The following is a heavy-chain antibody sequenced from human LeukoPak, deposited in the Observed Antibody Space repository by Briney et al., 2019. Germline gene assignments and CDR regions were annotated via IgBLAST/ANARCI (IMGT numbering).Heavy chain of an antibody. CDR3: AKSSSSWRTTSSYYYYYMDV. V-gene: IGHV3-53*05. J-gene: IGHJ6*03. CDR2: IYSGGST. D-gene: IGHD6-13*01. CDR1: GFTVSSNY. Sequence: GGSLRLSCAASGFTVSSNYMSWVRQAPGKGLEWVSVIYSGGSTYYADSVKGRFTISRDNSKNTLYLQMNSLRAEDTALYYCAKSSSSWRTTSSYYYYYMDVWGKGTTVTVSS.